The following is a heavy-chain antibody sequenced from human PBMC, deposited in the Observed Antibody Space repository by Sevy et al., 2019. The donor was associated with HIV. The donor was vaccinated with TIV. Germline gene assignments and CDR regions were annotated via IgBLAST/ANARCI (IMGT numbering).Heavy chain of an antibody. Sequence: EESLKISCKGSGYSFTSYWIGWVRQMTGKGLQLMGIIYPGNSDTRYSPSFQGQVTSSADKSISTAYLQWSSLKASDTAMYYCARQPLDSSSWPPNYYYGMDVWGQGTTVTVSS. CDR3: ARQPLDSSSWPPNYYYGMDV. CDR1: GYSFTSYW. CDR2: IYPGNSDT. V-gene: IGHV5-51*01. D-gene: IGHD6-13*01. J-gene: IGHJ6*02.